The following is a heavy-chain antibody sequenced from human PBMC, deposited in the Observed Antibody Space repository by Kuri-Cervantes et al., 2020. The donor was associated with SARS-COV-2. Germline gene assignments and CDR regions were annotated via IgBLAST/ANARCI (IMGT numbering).Heavy chain of an antibody. CDR3: ANDPNRIHY. J-gene: IGHJ4*02. V-gene: IGHV3-9*01. Sequence: SLKISCAASGFTFDDYAMHWVRQAPGKGLEWVSGISWNSGSIGYADSVKGRFIISRDNAKKSLYLQMNSLRAEDTAVYYCANDPNRIHYWGQGALVTVSS. CDR2: ISWNSGSI. D-gene: IGHD2/OR15-2a*01. CDR1: GFTFDDYA.